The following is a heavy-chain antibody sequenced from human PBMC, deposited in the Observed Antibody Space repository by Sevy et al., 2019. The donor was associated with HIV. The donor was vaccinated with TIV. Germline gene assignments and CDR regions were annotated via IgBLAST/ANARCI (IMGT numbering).Heavy chain of an antibody. CDR3: ARVFPGYSSGWYYFDY. Sequence: SETLSLTCTVSGGSISSYYWSWIRQPPGKGLEWIGYIYYSGSTNYNPSLESRVTISVDTSKNQFSLKLSSVTAADTAVYYCARVFPGYSSGWYYFDYWGQGTLVTVSS. J-gene: IGHJ4*02. CDR2: IYYSGST. V-gene: IGHV4-59*01. CDR1: GGSISSYY. D-gene: IGHD6-19*01.